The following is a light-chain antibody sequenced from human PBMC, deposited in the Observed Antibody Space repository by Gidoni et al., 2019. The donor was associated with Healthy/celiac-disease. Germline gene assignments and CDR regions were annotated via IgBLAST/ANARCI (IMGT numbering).Light chain of an antibody. CDR3: QQSYSTPMYT. Sequence: DIQMTQSPSSLSASVGDRVTITCRASQSISSYLNWYQQKPGQAPKLLIYAASSLQSGVPSRCSGSGSWTDFTLTISSLQPEDFATYYYQQSYSTPMYTFGQGTKLEIK. V-gene: IGKV1-39*01. CDR2: AAS. J-gene: IGKJ2*01. CDR1: QSISSY.